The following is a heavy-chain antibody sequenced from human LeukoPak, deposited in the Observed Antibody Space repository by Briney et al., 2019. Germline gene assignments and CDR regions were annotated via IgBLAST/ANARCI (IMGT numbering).Heavy chain of an antibody. V-gene: IGHV4-59*01. D-gene: IGHD3-16*01. CDR3: ARDRLQYLDY. Sequence: SETLSLTCAVYGGSFSGYYWSWIRQPPGKGLEWIGYIYYSGSTNYNPSLKSRVTISVDTSKNQFSLKLSSVTAADTAVYYCARDRLQYLDYWGQGTLVTVSS. CDR2: IYYSGST. CDR1: GGSFSGYY. J-gene: IGHJ4*02.